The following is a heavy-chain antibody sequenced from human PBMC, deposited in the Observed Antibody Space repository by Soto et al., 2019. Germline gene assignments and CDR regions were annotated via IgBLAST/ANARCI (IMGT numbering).Heavy chain of an antibody. D-gene: IGHD5-18*01. CDR1: GFTFSSYS. CDR2: ISSSSSTI. J-gene: IGHJ6*02. CDR3: ARDNRGYSYGSYYYGMDV. V-gene: IGHV3-48*02. Sequence: GGSLRLSCVASGFTFSSYSMNWVRQAPGKGLEWVSYISSSSSTIYYADSVKGRFTISRDNAKNSLYLQMNSLRDEDTAVYYCARDNRGYSYGSYYYGMDVWGQGTTVTVSS.